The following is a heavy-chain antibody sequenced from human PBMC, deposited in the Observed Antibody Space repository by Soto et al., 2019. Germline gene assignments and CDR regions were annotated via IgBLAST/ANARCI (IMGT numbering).Heavy chain of an antibody. CDR2: ITDTGVST. V-gene: IGHV3-23*01. J-gene: IGHJ4*02. CDR3: AKDTPVVMFLFDS. CDR1: GFTFFTYA. Sequence: EVQLLESGGGLVQPGGSLRLSCTASGFTFFTYAMTWVRQAPGKGLEWVSSITDTGVSTYYADSVKGRFTISRDNSKNTPYLQMNSLRTDDSAVYYCAKDTPVVMFLFDSWGRGTLVTVSS. D-gene: IGHD2-15*01.